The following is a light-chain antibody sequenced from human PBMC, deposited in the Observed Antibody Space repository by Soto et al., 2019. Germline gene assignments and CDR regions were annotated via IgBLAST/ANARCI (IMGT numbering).Light chain of an antibody. CDR1: QDISDY. J-gene: IGKJ5*01. V-gene: IGKV1-9*01. Sequence: DIQLTQSPSFLSASVGDRVTITCRASQDISDYLAWYQQKPGKAPNLLIYEASTLQSGVPSRFSGSGSGTEFTLSVSSLQPEDFATYYCQQYNSYSRTFGQGTRLEIK. CDR3: QQYNSYSRT. CDR2: EAS.